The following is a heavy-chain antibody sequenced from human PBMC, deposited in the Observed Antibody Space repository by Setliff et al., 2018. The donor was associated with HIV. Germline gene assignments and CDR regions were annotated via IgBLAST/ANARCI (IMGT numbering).Heavy chain of an antibody. V-gene: IGHV4-39*02. CDR1: GGSISSSSYY. CDR3: ASTATTWGRHSWFDP. Sequence: SETLSLTCTVSGGSISSSSYYWGWIRQPPGKGLEWIGSISSSGSFYYNPSLRSRVTISVDTSNNHFSLNLTSVTAADTALYYCASTATTWGRHSWFDPWGQGTLVTVSS. J-gene: IGHJ5*02. D-gene: IGHD4-4*01. CDR2: ISSSGSF.